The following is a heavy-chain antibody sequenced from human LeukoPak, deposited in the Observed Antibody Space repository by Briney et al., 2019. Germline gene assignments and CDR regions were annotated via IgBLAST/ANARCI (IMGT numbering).Heavy chain of an antibody. CDR2: INSDGSTT. CDR3: VRGVHYGSDY. CDR1: GFTFSTYF. D-gene: IGHD4-17*01. J-gene: IGHJ4*02. V-gene: IGHV3-74*01. Sequence: GGSLRLSCAASGFTFSTYFMHWVRQAPGKGLVWVSRINSDGSTTSLADSVKGRFTISRDNAKNTLYLQMDSLRAEDTAVYSCVRGVHYGSDYLGQGTLVTVFS.